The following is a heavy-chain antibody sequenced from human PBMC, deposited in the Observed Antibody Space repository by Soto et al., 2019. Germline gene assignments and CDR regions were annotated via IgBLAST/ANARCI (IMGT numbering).Heavy chain of an antibody. Sequence: VGSLRLSCAASGFTFSSYWMHWVRQAPGKGLVWVSRINSDGSSTSYADSVKGRFTISRDNAKNTLYLQMNSLRAEDTAVYYCVREESAFGYRPQVVDTFDIWGQGTMVTVSS. D-gene: IGHD3-16*01. CDR1: GFTFSSYW. CDR2: INSDGSST. CDR3: VREESAFGYRPQVVDTFDI. J-gene: IGHJ3*02. V-gene: IGHV3-74*01.